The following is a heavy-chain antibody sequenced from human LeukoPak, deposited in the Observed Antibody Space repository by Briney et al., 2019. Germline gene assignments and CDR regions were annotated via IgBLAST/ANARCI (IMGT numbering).Heavy chain of an antibody. CDR3: ASTVRYFDWLPID. J-gene: IGHJ4*02. CDR1: GFTFSSYS. V-gene: IGHV3-48*01. D-gene: IGHD3-9*01. CDR2: ISSLSGTI. Sequence: GGSLRLSCAASGFTFSSYSMNWVRQAPGEGLEWVSYISSLSGTIYYADSVKGRFTISRDNAKNSLYLQMDSLRAEDTAVYYCASTVRYFDWLPIDWGQGTLVTVSS.